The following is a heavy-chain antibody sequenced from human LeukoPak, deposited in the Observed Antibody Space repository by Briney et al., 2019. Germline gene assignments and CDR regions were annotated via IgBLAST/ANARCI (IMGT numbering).Heavy chain of an antibody. CDR2: INPNSGGT. Sequence: ASVKVSCKASGYTFTGYYMHWVRQAPGQGLEWMGWINPNSGGTNYAQKFQGRVTMTRDKSISTAYMELSRLRSDDTAVYYCARDYSSPFVPGDYWGQGTLVTVSS. CDR1: GYTFTGYY. V-gene: IGHV1-2*02. D-gene: IGHD6-13*01. J-gene: IGHJ4*02. CDR3: ARDYSSPFVPGDY.